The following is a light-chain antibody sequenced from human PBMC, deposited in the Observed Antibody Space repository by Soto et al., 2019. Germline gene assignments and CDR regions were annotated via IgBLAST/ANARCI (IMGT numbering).Light chain of an antibody. Sequence: QSVLTQPPSVSGAPGQRVTISCTGSSSNIGAGYDVHWYRQLPGSAPQLLIHGNSNRPSGVPDRFSGSKSGPSASLAITGLQAEDEADYYCQSYDSSLSNSVRFGGGTKLTVL. CDR2: GNS. V-gene: IGLV1-40*01. J-gene: IGLJ2*01. CDR3: QSYDSSLSNSVR. CDR1: SSNIGAGYD.